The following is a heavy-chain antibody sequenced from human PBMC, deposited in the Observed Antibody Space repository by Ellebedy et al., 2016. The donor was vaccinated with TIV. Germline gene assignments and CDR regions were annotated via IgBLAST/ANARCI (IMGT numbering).Heavy chain of an antibody. CDR3: ARQHDPKYNNYMDV. Sequence: MPSETLSLTCTVSDSPISRYYWSWIRQPPGKGLEWIGYIHYSGSANYNPSLKSRVTISVDTSKNQFSLNLSSVTAADTAMYYCARQHDPKYNNYMDVWGKGTTVTVSS. V-gene: IGHV4-59*01. D-gene: IGHD1-1*01. CDR2: IHYSGSA. J-gene: IGHJ6*03. CDR1: DSPISRYY.